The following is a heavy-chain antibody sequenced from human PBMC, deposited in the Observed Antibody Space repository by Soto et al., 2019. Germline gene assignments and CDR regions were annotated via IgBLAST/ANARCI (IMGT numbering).Heavy chain of an antibody. CDR1: GYTFTSYG. CDR3: ARDLRTIFGVVIVRPADY. J-gene: IGHJ4*02. Sequence: ASVKVSCKASGYTFTSYGISWVRQAPGQGLEWMGWISAYNGNTNYAQKLQGRVTMTTDTSTSTAYMELRSLRPDDTAVYYCARDLRTIFGVVIVRPADYWGQGTLVTVSS. V-gene: IGHV1-18*04. D-gene: IGHD3-3*01. CDR2: ISAYNGNT.